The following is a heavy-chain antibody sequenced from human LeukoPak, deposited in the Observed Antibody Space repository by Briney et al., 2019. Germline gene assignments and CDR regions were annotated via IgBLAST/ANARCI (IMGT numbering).Heavy chain of an antibody. V-gene: IGHV3-21*06. CDR2: ISGPGGGT. D-gene: IGHD3-22*01. CDR1: GFTFSSYW. Sequence: GGSLRLSCAASGFTFSSYWMSWVRQAPGKGLDWVSSISGPGGGTYYADSVKGRFTISRDNAKNSLYLQMNSLRAEDTAVYYCARDWRDSSGKFPNDAFDIWGQGTMVTVSS. J-gene: IGHJ3*02. CDR3: ARDWRDSSGKFPNDAFDI.